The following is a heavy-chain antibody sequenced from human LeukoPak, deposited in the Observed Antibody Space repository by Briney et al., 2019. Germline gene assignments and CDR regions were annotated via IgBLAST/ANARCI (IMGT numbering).Heavy chain of an antibody. Sequence: ASVKVSCKASGYTFTGYYIHWVRPALGQGLEWMGWINPNSGGTNFAQKFQGRVTMTRDTSISTAYMELSRLTSDDTAVYYCARENRGGTSISSHIYYFDYWGQGTLVTVSS. CDR2: INPNSGGT. CDR1: GYTFTGYY. CDR3: ARENRGGTSISSHIYYFDY. J-gene: IGHJ4*02. D-gene: IGHD1-14*01. V-gene: IGHV1-2*02.